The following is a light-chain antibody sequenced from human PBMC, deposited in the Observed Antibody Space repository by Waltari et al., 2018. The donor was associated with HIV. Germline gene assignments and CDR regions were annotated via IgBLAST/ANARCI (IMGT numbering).Light chain of an antibody. Sequence: EIVLTQSPATLSLSPGERATLSCRASQSVRRYLAWYQQKPGQAPRLLIFESSNRATGIPARFSGSGSGTDFTLTISKLEPDDFAVYFCQHRANWPELAFGGGTTV. CDR3: QHRANWPELA. J-gene: IGKJ4*01. V-gene: IGKV3-11*01. CDR2: ESS. CDR1: QSVRRY.